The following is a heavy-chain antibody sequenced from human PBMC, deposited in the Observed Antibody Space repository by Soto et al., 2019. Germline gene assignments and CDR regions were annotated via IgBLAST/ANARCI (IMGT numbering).Heavy chain of an antibody. CDR1: NETLTTYG. CDR2: VSGYSGHS. V-gene: IGHV1-18*01. CDR3: ARESSSSGYYYGMDV. J-gene: IGHJ6*02. Sequence: QVHLVQSGAEVKKPGASVKVSCKASNETLTTYGISWVRQAPGQGLEWMGWVSGYSGHSSSAQEFQDRVIMTTDTSTNTAYMALRSLTSDDSAVYFCARESSSSGYYYGMDVWGQGTTVTGSS. D-gene: IGHD6-6*01.